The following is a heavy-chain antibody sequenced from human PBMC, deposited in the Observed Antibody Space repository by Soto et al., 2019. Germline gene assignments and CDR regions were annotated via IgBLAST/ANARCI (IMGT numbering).Heavy chain of an antibody. CDR1: GGSISSGGYY. CDR3: ARGGYYYDSSGYSEYFQH. J-gene: IGHJ1*01. D-gene: IGHD3-22*01. V-gene: IGHV4-31*03. Sequence: SETLSLTCTVSGGSISSGGYYWSWIRQHPGKGLEWIGYIYYSGSTYYNPSLKSRVTISVDTSKNQFSLKLSSVTAADTAVYYCARGGYYYDSSGYSEYFQHWGQGTLVTV. CDR2: IYYSGST.